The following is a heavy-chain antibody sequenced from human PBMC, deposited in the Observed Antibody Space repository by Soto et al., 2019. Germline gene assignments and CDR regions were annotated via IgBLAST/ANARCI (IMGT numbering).Heavy chain of an antibody. CDR2: IYHSGST. D-gene: IGHD3-3*01. Sequence: SETLSLTCAVSGGSISSSNWWSWVRQPPGKGLEWIGEIYHSGSTNYNPSLKSRVTISVDKSKNQFSLKLSSVTAADTAVYYCARARGGFLGSHGMDVWGQGTTVT. CDR3: ARARGGFLGSHGMDV. CDR1: GGSISSSNW. J-gene: IGHJ6*02. V-gene: IGHV4-4*02.